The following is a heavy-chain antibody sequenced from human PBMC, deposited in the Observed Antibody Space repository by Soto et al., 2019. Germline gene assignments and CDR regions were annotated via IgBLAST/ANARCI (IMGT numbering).Heavy chain of an antibody. J-gene: IGHJ4*01. CDR3: ARHDGFSSGWIFDY. D-gene: IGHD6-19*01. CDR2: IYYHGNT. V-gene: IGHV4-39*01. CDR1: GGSISSSSYY. Sequence: TSETLSLTCTVSGGSISSSSYYWGWIRQPPGKGLEWIGSIYYHGNTYSNPSLKSRVTISVDTSNNQLSLKLRSVTAADTAVYYCARHDGFSSGWIFDYWGHGTLVTVSS.